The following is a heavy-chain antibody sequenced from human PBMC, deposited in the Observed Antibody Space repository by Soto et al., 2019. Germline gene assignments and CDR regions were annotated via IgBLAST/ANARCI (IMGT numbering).Heavy chain of an antibody. V-gene: IGHV3-7*01. CDR3: AREWHSSFCSPTTCYFYGMDV. CDR2: IKEDGSEA. Sequence: KLVESGGGLVQPGGPLRLSCAASGFNFGTFWMSWVRQAPGKGLEWVASIKEDGSEAYYVDSVKGRFTISRDNAKNSLYLQLNSLGVEDTAIYYCAREWHSSFCSPTTCYFYGMDVWGQGTTVTVSS. D-gene: IGHD2-21*01. CDR1: GFNFGTFW. J-gene: IGHJ6*02.